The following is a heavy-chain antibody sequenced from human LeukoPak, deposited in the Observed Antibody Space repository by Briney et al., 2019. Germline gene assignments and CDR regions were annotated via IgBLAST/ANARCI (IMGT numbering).Heavy chain of an antibody. V-gene: IGHV1-18*01. CDR2: ISSNSDNT. D-gene: IGHD7-27*01. Sequence: ASVKVSCKATGYTFTSYGVSWVRQAPGQGLEWMGWISSNSDNTNYAQKLQGRVTMTTDTSTSTAYMELRSLRSDDTALYFCARDWGSIKVIADYWGQGTLVTVSS. CDR3: ARDWGSIKVIADY. CDR1: GYTFTSYG. J-gene: IGHJ4*02.